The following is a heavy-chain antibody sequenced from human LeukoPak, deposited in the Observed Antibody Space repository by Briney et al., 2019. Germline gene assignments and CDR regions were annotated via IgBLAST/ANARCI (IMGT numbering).Heavy chain of an antibody. CDR2: INADDGNT. D-gene: IGHD3-10*01. CDR3: AREWELLSFDP. CDR1: GYTFITYT. J-gene: IGHJ5*02. Sequence: ASVKVCCKTSGYTFITYTIYWVRQVPGQRLEWMGWINADDGNTRYSQKFRGRVTLTRDTSASTAYMELSGLTFEDTAVYYCAREWELLSFDPWGQGTLVTVSS. V-gene: IGHV1-3*01.